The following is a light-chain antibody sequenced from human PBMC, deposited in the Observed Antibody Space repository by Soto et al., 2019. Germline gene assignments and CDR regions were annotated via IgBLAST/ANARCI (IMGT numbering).Light chain of an antibody. CDR1: QSVSSSY. V-gene: IGKV3-20*01. CDR3: QQYGSSLLT. CDR2: GAS. J-gene: IGKJ3*01. Sequence: EIVLTQSPGTLSLSPGERATLSCRAGQSVSSSYLAWYQQKPGQAPRLLIYGASSRATGIPDRFSGSGSGTDFTLTISRLEPEDFAVYYCQQYGSSLLTFGPGTKVDIK.